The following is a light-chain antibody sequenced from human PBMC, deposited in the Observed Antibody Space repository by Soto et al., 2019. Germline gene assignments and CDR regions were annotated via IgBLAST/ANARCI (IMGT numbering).Light chain of an antibody. CDR1: SSNIGGYKY. V-gene: IGLV2-14*01. CDR3: SSYTNSKTLVV. J-gene: IGLJ2*01. CDR2: EVT. Sequence: QSALTQPASVSGSPGQSITISCTGTSSNIGGYKYVSWYQQHPGKAPKLMIYEVTNRPSGVSNRFSGSKSGNTASLTISGLQAEDEADYYCSSYTNSKTLVVFGGGTQLTVL.